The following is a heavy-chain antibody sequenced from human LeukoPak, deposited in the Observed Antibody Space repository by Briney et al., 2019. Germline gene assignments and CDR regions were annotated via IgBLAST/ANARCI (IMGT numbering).Heavy chain of an antibody. CDR3: ARGGRSGYPDY. V-gene: IGHV3-53*01. J-gene: IGHJ4*02. CDR2: ISSGGST. D-gene: IGHD3-22*01. CDR1: GFTVSGNY. Sequence: GGSLRLSCAASGFTVSGNYMSWVRQAPGKGPDWVSVISSGGSTFYADSVKGRFTISRDNSKNTLYLQMNSLRAEDTAVYYCARGGRSGYPDYWGQGTLVTVSS.